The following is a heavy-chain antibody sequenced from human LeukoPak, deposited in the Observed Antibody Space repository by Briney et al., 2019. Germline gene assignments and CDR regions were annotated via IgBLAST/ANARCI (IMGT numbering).Heavy chain of an antibody. CDR2: VSPGGYT. Sequence: SETLSLTCAVSGVSVSDYYWSWIRQSPEKGLEWIGEVSPGGYTTYNPSLRSRVIISEDTSENQLSLNVTSVTTADTALYYCARIRCGRGQARCYNHWAQGSLVTVSS. V-gene: IGHV4-34*01. CDR1: GVSVSDYY. CDR3: ARIRCGRGQARCYNH. D-gene: IGHD2-21*01. J-gene: IGHJ5*02.